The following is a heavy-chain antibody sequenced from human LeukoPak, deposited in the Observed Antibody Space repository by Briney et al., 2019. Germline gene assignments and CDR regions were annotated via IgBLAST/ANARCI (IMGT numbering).Heavy chain of an antibody. J-gene: IGHJ6*03. D-gene: IGHD2-2*01. Sequence: ASVKVSCKASGYTFTSYGISWVRQAPGQGLEWMGWISAYNGNTNYAQKLQGRVTMTTDTSTSTAYMELRSLRSDDTAVYYCARDAQHYCSSTSCYGPRSGADYYYYYMDVWGKGTTVTVSS. V-gene: IGHV1-18*01. CDR3: ARDAQHYCSSTSCYGPRSGADYYYYYMDV. CDR1: GYTFTSYG. CDR2: ISAYNGNT.